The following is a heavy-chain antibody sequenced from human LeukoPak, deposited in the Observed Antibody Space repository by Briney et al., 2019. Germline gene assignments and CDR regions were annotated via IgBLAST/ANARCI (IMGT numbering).Heavy chain of an antibody. Sequence: SETLSLTCTVSGGSISTYYWSWIRQPPGKGLEWIGHIYYSGSTNYNPSLRSRVTISVDTSKNQFSLKLSSVTAADTAVYYCARGGDCSGGSCYAFDYWGQGTLVTVSS. CDR2: IYYSGST. CDR1: GGSISTYY. J-gene: IGHJ4*02. D-gene: IGHD2-15*01. CDR3: ARGGDCSGGSCYAFDY. V-gene: IGHV4-59*01.